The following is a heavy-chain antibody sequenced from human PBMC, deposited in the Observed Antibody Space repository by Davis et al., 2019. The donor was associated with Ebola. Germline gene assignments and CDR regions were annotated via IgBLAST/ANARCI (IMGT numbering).Heavy chain of an antibody. Sequence: MPSETLSLTCSVSGGSVGSDYWSWIRQSPGKGLEWIAFISNGGRTIYNPSLRGRVTISVDTSKNQFSLKLSSVTAADTAVYYCARVVAAHGLDYWGQGTLVTVSS. CDR2: ISNGGRT. CDR1: GGSVGSDY. J-gene: IGHJ4*02. D-gene: IGHD6-6*01. V-gene: IGHV4-59*02. CDR3: ARVVAAHGLDY.